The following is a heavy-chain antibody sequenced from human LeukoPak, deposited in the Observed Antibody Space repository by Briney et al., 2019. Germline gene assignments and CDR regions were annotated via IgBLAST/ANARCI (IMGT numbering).Heavy chain of an antibody. D-gene: IGHD6-13*01. V-gene: IGHV3-11*04. CDR1: GFTISDYY. CDR2: ISSSSSNI. CDR3: AFPLYSSSWYDFDY. Sequence: GGPLRLSWAAAGFTISDYYRSWLRQAAGKGVEWGSTISSSSSNIYYADSVEGRFTISRHNAKISLYLQMNSLRAEDTAVYYCAFPLYSSSWYDFDYWGQGTLVTVSS. J-gene: IGHJ4*02.